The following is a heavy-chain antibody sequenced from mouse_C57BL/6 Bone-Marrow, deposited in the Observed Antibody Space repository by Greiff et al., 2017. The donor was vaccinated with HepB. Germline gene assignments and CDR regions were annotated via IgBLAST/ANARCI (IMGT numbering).Heavy chain of an antibody. Sequence: DVKLVESGGGLVQPGGSLSLSCAASGFTFTDYYMSWVRQPPGKALEWLGFIRNKANGYTTEYSASVKGRFTISRDNSQSILYLQMNALRAEDSATYYCARGATDWYFDVWGTGTTVTVSS. V-gene: IGHV7-3*01. CDR1: GFTFTDYY. CDR3: ARGATDWYFDV. J-gene: IGHJ1*03. CDR2: IRNKANGYTT. D-gene: IGHD3-1*01.